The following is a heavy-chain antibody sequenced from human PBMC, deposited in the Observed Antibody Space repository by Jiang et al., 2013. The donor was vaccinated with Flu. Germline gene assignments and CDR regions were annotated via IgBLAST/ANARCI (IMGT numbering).Heavy chain of an antibody. CDR3: ARRIEAVAGTWWFDP. J-gene: IGHJ5*02. CDR2: IDPSDSYT. D-gene: IGHD6-19*01. Sequence: GAEVKKPGESLRISCKGSGYSFTSYWISWVRQMPGKGLEWMGRIDPSDSYTNYSPSFQGHVTISADKSISTAYLQWSSLKASDTAMYYCARRIEAVAGTWWFDPWGQGTLVTVSS. CDR1: GYSFTSYW. V-gene: IGHV5-10-1*01.